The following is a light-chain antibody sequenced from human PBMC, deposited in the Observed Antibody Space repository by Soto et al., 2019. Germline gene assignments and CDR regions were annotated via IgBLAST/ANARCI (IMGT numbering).Light chain of an antibody. CDR1: SSDIGGYDF. J-gene: IGLJ3*02. V-gene: IGLV2-8*01. Sequence: QSVLTQPPSASGSPGQSVTISCTGTSSDIGGYDFVSWFQQHPGQAPKLMLYEVTKRPSGVPDRFSGSKSGNTASLTVSGLQPEDEADYYCSSYAGSDNLRVFGGGTKLTVL. CDR3: SSYAGSDNLRV. CDR2: EVT.